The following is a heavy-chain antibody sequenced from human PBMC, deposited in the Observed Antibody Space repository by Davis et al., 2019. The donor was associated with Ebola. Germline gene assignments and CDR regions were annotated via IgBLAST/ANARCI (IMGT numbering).Heavy chain of an antibody. J-gene: IGHJ5*02. V-gene: IGHV1-2*06. CDR1: GGTFSSYT. CDR2: INPKTGAT. D-gene: IGHD6-13*01. CDR3: ARDGQQQLLVDTWFDP. Sequence: ASVKVSCKASGGTFSSYTISWVRQAPGQGLEWMGRINPKTGATKYSQKFQGRVTMTRDSSINTAYMEVGSLRSDDTAVYFCARDGQQQLLVDTWFDPWGQGTLVIVSS.